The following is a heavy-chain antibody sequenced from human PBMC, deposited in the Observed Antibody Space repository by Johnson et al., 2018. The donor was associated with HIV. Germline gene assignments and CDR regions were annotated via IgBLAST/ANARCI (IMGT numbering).Heavy chain of an antibody. CDR3: ARTNSESFYYDSSVYGGFDV. V-gene: IGHV3-66*01. Sequence: EQLVESGGGLVQPGGSLRLSCEVSGFTVSSNHMSWVRQAPGKGLEWVSVIYRGGSTYYTDSVKGRFAISRDNSKNTLYLQINGLRAEDTAVYYCARTNSESFYYDSSVYGGFDVWGQGTMVTVSS. CDR1: GFTVSSNH. D-gene: IGHD3-22*01. J-gene: IGHJ3*01. CDR2: IYRGGST.